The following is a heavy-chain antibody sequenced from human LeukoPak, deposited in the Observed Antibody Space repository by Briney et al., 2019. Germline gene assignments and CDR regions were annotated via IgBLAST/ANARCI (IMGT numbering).Heavy chain of an antibody. J-gene: IGHJ4*02. V-gene: IGHV4-4*07. CDR1: GGSISSYY. CDR3: ARDRAPYCSSTSCYQGHDY. D-gene: IGHD2-2*01. Sequence: KPSETLSLTCTVSGGSISSYYWSWIRQPAGKGLEWIGRIYTSGSTNYNPSLKSRVTMSVDTSKNQFSLKLSSVTAADTAVYYCARDRAPYCSSTSCYQGHDYWGQGTLVTVSS. CDR2: IYTSGST.